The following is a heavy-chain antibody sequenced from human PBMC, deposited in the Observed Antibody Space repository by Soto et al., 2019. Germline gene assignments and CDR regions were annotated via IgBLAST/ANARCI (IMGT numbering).Heavy chain of an antibody. V-gene: IGHV3-53*04. J-gene: IGHJ4*02. CDR1: VFTLSTNH. CDR2: IYSGGST. CDR3: ARTPNHYCSGSSCYRAHYFDY. D-gene: IGHD2-15*01. Sequence: QPGASLRHSCAASVFTLSTNHMSCVRHAPGKGLEWFSVIYSGGSTYYADSVKGRFTISRHNSKNTLYLQMNSLRAEDTAVYYCARTPNHYCSGSSCYRAHYFDYWGQGT.